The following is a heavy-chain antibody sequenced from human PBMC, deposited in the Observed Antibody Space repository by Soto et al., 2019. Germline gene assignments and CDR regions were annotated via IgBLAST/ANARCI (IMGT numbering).Heavy chain of an antibody. V-gene: IGHV3-66*04. CDR3: AWHVGSYWYFDL. J-gene: IGHJ2*01. CDR2: IYTGGNT. Sequence: EVQLVESGGGLVQPGGSLRLSCAASGFTVSSSYMGWVRHAPGKGLEWVSSIYTGGNTYYADSVRGRFTVSTDNSKDTPYLQMNSLRVDDAAMYYCAWHVGSYWYFDLWGRGTLVTVSS. CDR1: GFTVSSSY. D-gene: IGHD1-26*01.